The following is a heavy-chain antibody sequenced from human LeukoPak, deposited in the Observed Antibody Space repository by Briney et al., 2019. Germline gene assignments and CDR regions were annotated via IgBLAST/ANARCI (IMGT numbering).Heavy chain of an antibody. CDR2: IYYSGST. CDR1: GGSISSYY. CDR3: ARALFGYSYGSGDFDY. J-gene: IGHJ4*02. D-gene: IGHD5-18*01. Sequence: SETLSLTCTVSGGSISSYYWSWIRQPPGKGLEWIGYIYYSGSTNYNPSLKSRVTISVDTSKNQFSLKLSSVTAADTAVYYCARALFGYSYGSGDFDYWGQGTLVTVSS. V-gene: IGHV4-59*01.